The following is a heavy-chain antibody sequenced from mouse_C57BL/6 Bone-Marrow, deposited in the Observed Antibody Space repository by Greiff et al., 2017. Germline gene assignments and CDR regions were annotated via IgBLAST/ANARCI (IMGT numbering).Heavy chain of an antibody. V-gene: IGHV3-6*01. CDR2: ISYDGSN. CDR1: GYSITSGYY. D-gene: IGHD1-1*01. CDR3: ARDHPDCYGSPYWYFDV. J-gene: IGHJ1*03. Sequence: VQLQQSGPGLVKPSQSLSLTCSVTGYSITSGYYWNWIRQFPGNKLEWMGYISYDGSNNYNPSLKNRISITRDTSKNKFFLKLNSVTTEDTATXDCARDHPDCYGSPYWYFDVWGTGTTVTVSS.